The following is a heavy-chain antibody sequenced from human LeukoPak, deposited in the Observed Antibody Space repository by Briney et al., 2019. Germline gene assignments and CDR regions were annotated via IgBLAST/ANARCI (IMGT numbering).Heavy chain of an antibody. V-gene: IGHV3-7*05. CDR1: GFTFNSEL. Sequence: GGSLRLSCGASGFTFNSELMSWVRQAPGEGLEWVAIIKPDGSATSYVDSVKGRFTISRDNAKNSLSLQMHSLKVEDTGVYYRARGGSMDVWGQGTAVTVSS. D-gene: IGHD6-13*01. J-gene: IGHJ6*02. CDR2: IKPDGSAT. CDR3: ARGGSMDV.